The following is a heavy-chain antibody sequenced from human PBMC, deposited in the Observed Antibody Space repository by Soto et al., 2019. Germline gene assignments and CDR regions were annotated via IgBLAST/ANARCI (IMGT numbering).Heavy chain of an antibody. Sequence: ESLRLSCSASGFTFRSYAIHWVRQAAGKGLEYVSALSGDGRSTYYADSVKGRFTVFRDNSKNTLFLQMSSLRVEDTAVYYCVKGNWAYSYNNWFDPWGQGTLVTVPQ. CDR3: VKGNWAYSYNNWFDP. CDR1: GFTFRSYA. D-gene: IGHD5-18*01. V-gene: IGHV3-64D*06. J-gene: IGHJ5*02. CDR2: LSGDGRST.